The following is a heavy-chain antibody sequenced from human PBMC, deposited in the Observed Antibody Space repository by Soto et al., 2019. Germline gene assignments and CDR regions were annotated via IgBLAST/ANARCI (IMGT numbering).Heavy chain of an antibody. V-gene: IGHV1-3*01. J-gene: IGHJ4*02. Sequence: GASVKVSCKASGYTFTIDAIHWVRQAPGQRPEWMGWINAGNGDTNYSQKFQGRVTISRDTSASTAYLDLSSLISEDTAVYYCARSYSGYDFSLFAFGGQGTGVTVSS. CDR3: ARSYSGYDFSLFAF. CDR2: INAGNGDT. D-gene: IGHD5-12*01. CDR1: GYTFTIDA.